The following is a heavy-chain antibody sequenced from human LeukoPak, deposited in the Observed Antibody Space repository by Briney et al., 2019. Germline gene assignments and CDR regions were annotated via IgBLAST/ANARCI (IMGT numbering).Heavy chain of an antibody. D-gene: IGHD5-18*01. Sequence: GASVKVSCMASGYTFTSYYMHWVRQAPGQGLEWMGIINPSGGSTSYAQKFQGRVTMTRDTSTSTVYMELSSLRSEDTAVYYCARTESERENTAMVDYYYYGMDVWGKGTTVTVSS. CDR3: ARTESERENTAMVDYYYYGMDV. CDR2: INPSGGST. J-gene: IGHJ6*04. V-gene: IGHV1-46*01. CDR1: GYTFTSYY.